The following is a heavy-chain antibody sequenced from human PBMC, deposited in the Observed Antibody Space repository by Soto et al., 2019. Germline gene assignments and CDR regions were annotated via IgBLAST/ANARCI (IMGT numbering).Heavy chain of an antibody. Sequence: VASVKVSCKASGYTFSDFDINWLRQASGQGPEWMGWMNAKSGDTFFAQRFQGKFNMTWDTSLSTAYMEVGSLTSDDTAIYYCARGNPFNYAGFDVWGQGTTVTVS. CDR3: ARGNPFNYAGFDV. D-gene: IGHD3-16*01. J-gene: IGHJ6*02. V-gene: IGHV1-8*01. CDR1: GYTFSDFD. CDR2: MNAKSGDT.